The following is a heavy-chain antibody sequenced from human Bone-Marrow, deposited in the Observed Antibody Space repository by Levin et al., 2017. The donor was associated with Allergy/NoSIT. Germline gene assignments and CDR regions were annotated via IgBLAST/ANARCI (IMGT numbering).Heavy chain of an antibody. D-gene: IGHD2-2*01. CDR2: IYYSGST. CDR3: ARQAVPAAMNGFDS. Sequence: TSETLSLTCTVSGASISSFYWSWIRQPPGKGLEWIGYIYYSGSTNYSPSLKSRVSMSADMSRNQIYLTMSSVTAADTAVYYCARQAVPAAMNGFDSWGQGTLVTVSS. J-gene: IGHJ5*01. V-gene: IGHV4-59*08. CDR1: GASISSFY.